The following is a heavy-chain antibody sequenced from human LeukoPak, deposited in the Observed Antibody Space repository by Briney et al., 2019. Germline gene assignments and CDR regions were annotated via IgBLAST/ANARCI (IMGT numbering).Heavy chain of an antibody. Sequence: GGSLRLSCAASGNYWMHWVRQARGKGLVWVSHINSDGSWTSYADSVKGRFTISKDNAKNTVYLQMNNLRAEDTAVYYCVSFYEAYWGRGTLVTVSS. D-gene: IGHD2/OR15-2a*01. CDR1: GNYW. CDR3: VSFYEAY. V-gene: IGHV3-74*01. J-gene: IGHJ4*02. CDR2: INSDGSWT.